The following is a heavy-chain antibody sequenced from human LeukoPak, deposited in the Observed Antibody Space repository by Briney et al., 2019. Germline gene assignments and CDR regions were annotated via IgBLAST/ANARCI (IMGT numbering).Heavy chain of an antibody. V-gene: IGHV4-59*12. CDR3: AKGSRKSYYYYAMDV. D-gene: IGHD1-26*01. J-gene: IGHJ6*02. CDR1: GGSISSYY. CDR2: IYYSGST. Sequence: LETLSLTCTVSGGSISSYYWSWIRQPPGKGLEWIGYIYYSGSTNYNPSLKSRVTISVDTSKNQFSLKLSSVTAADTAVYYCAKGSRKSYYYYAMDVWGQGTTVADSS.